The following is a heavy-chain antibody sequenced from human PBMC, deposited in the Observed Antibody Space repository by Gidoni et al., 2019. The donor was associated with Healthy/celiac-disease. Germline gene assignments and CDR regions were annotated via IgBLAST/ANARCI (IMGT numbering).Heavy chain of an antibody. J-gene: IGHJ6*03. CDR3: ARDRKDPGSYYYYMDV. CDR2: IYTSGST. D-gene: IGHD2-15*01. CDR1: GGSISSGSYY. Sequence: QVQLQESGPGLVKPSQTLSLTCTVSGGSISSGSYYWSWIRQPAGKGLEWIGRIYTSGSTNYNPSLKSRVTISVDTSKNQFSLKLSSVTAADTAVYYCARDRKDPGSYYYYMDVWGKGTTVTVSS. V-gene: IGHV4-61*02.